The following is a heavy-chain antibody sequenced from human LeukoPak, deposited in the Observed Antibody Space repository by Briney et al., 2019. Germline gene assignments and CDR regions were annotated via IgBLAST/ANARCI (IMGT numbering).Heavy chain of an antibody. CDR1: GGSISIYY. V-gene: IGHV4-59*08. CDR2: ISDIGSI. CDR3: AGHHPRNTVDF. J-gene: IGHJ4*02. Sequence: SETLSLTCTVSGGSISIYYWSWIRQPPGKGLEWIAYISDIGSINYNPSLKSRVTISLETSKNQFSLKLSSVTAADTAVYYCAGHHPRNTVDFWGQGTLVTVSS. D-gene: IGHD2/OR15-2a*01.